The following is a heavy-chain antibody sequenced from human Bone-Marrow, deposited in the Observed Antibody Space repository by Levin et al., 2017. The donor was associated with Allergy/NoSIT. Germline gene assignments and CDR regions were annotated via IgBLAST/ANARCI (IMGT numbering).Heavy chain of an antibody. J-gene: IGHJ6*02. D-gene: IGHD3-10*01. CDR3: VTGWFGRLGGDV. Sequence: ASVKVSCKASGYAFSSYVFTWVRQAPGQGLEWVGAIRPSLGAANYAWNFQGRVTISADESTRTVYMEMRSLRSEDAAVYYCVTGWFGRLGGDVWGQGTTVTVSS. CDR1: GYAFSSYV. CDR2: IRPSLGAA. V-gene: IGHV1-69*13.